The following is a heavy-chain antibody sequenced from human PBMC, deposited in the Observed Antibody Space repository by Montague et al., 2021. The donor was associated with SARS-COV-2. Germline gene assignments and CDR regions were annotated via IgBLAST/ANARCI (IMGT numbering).Heavy chain of an antibody. CDR3: ATELPGYYDDSGYYSAFDH. V-gene: IGHV3-7*05. Sequence: SLRLSCAASGFTFSAFWMTWVRQAPGKRLEWVANIKQDGSQKYYLESVKGRFTISRDNAQNSLHLQMNSLRLEDTAVYYCATELPGYYDDSGYYSAFDHWGQGTLISVSS. D-gene: IGHD3-22*01. J-gene: IGHJ4*02. CDR2: IKQDGSQK. CDR1: GFTFSAFW.